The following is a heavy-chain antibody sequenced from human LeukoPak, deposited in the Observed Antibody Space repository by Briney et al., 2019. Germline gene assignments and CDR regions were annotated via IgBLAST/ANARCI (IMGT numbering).Heavy chain of an antibody. CDR2: ISYDGSNK. CDR1: GFTFSNSA. V-gene: IGHV3-30-3*01. Sequence: PGRSLRLSCAASGFTFSNSALHWVRQAPGKGPEWVAVISYDGSNKDEADSVKGRLTISRDNSKSTLYLQMNSLRAEDTAIYYCAKGYYSSWLRGPFDIWGQGTMVTVSS. CDR3: AKGYYSSWLRGPFDI. D-gene: IGHD6-13*01. J-gene: IGHJ3*02.